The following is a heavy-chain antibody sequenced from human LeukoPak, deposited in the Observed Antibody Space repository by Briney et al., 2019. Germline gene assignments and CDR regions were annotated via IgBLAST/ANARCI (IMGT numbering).Heavy chain of an antibody. CDR1: GSSFTSHY. D-gene: IGHD6-13*01. J-gene: IGHJ4*02. Sequence: ALGKACCSPSGSSFTSHYMLWGGHASAQALGWIGLINRSGGSTSYAQKFQGRVTMTRDMSTSTVYMELSSLRSEDTAVYYCAREAPLIATAGTRGGSVDYWGQGTLVTVSS. V-gene: IGHV1-46*01. CDR2: INRSGGST. CDR3: AREAPLIATAGTRGGSVDY.